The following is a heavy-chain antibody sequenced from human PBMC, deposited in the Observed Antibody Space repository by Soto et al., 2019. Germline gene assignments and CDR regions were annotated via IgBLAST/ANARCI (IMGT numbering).Heavy chain of an antibody. CDR1: GGSFSGYY. CDR2: INHSGST. V-gene: IGHV4-34*01. D-gene: IGHD4-4*01. J-gene: IGHJ5*02. CDR3: ARWTTAASPSEAVNWFDP. Sequence: PSETLSLTCAVYGGSFSGYYWSWIRQPPGKGLEWIGEINHSGSTNYNPSLKSRVTISVDTSKNQFSLKLSSVTAADTAVYYCARWTTAASPSEAVNWFDPWGQGTLVTVSS.